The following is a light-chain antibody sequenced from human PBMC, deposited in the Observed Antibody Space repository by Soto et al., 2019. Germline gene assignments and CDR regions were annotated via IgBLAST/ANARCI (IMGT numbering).Light chain of an antibody. V-gene: IGKV1-6*01. Sequence: AIQMTQSPSSLSASVGARVTITCRASQGIRNDLGWYQQKPGKAPKLLSYAASSLQSGVPSRFRGGGSGTEFTLTINSLKPDDSETYYCQQYKSYPWTFGQGTKVDIK. CDR3: QQYKSYPWT. CDR1: QGIRND. J-gene: IGKJ1*01. CDR2: AAS.